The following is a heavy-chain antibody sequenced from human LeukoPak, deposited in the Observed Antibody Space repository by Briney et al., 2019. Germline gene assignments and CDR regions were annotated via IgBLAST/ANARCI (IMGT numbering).Heavy chain of an antibody. V-gene: IGHV4-34*08. CDR1: GGTFSGYY. J-gene: IGHJ4*02. CDR3: ALDTSGGGY. Sequence: TSETLSLTCAVYGGTFSGYYWNWIRQPPGKGLEWIGEINHSGTTNYNPSLKSRVTISVDTSKNQFSLKLTSVTAADTAVYYCALDTSGGGYWGQGTLVTVSS. D-gene: IGHD1-26*01. CDR2: INHSGTT.